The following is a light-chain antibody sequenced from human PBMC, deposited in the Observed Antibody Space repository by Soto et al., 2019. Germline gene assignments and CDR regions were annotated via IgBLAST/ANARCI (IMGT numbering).Light chain of an antibody. CDR2: DAS. Sequence: DIEMTQSPATLSVSAGDRVTITCRASQSVSNDLDWYQQKPGKPPKLLIYDASSMDTGIPSRFSGSRSGTEFTLTISSLLSEDFAVYFCQQCYSRPLTFGAGTKVDIK. CDR3: QQCYSRPLT. CDR1: QSVSND. V-gene: IGKV3-15*01. J-gene: IGKJ3*01.